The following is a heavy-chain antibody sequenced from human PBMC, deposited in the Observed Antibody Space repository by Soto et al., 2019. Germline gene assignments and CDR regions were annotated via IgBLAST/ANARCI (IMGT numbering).Heavy chain of an antibody. Sequence: GASVKVSCKASGYTFTSYAMHWVRQAPGQRLEWMGWINAGNGNTKYSQKFQGRVTITRDTSASTAYMELSSLRSEDTAVYYCARDGYCSGGSCYSGLDYWGQGTLVTVSS. CDR1: GYTFTSYA. J-gene: IGHJ4*02. CDR3: ARDGYCSGGSCYSGLDY. D-gene: IGHD2-15*01. CDR2: INAGNGNT. V-gene: IGHV1-3*01.